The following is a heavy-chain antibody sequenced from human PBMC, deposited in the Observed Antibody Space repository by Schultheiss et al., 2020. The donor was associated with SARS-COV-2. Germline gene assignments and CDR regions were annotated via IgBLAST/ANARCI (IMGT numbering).Heavy chain of an antibody. CDR2: IYYSGST. D-gene: IGHD6-13*01. Sequence: SQTLSLTCTVSGGSISGSRGYWGWIRQPPGKGLEWIGSIYYSGSTYYNPSLKSRVTISVDTSKNQFSLKLSSVTAADTAVYYCARRGAAAGTMVYYFDYWGQGTLVTVSS. V-gene: IGHV4-39*01. CDR1: GGSISGSRGY. J-gene: IGHJ4*02. CDR3: ARRGAAAGTMVYYFDY.